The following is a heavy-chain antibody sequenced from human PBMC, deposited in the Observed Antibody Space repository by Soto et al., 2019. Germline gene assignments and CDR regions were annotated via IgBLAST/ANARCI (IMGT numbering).Heavy chain of an antibody. J-gene: IGHJ4*02. Sequence: GGSLRLSCAASGFTFSSYGMHWVRQAPGKGLEWVAVIWYDGSNKYYADSVKGRFTISRDNSKNTLYLQMNSLRAEDTAVYYCARDPSVAATPVYFDYWGQGTLVTVSS. CDR3: ARDPSVAATPVYFDY. D-gene: IGHD2-15*01. CDR2: IWYDGSNK. CDR1: GFTFSSYG. V-gene: IGHV3-33*01.